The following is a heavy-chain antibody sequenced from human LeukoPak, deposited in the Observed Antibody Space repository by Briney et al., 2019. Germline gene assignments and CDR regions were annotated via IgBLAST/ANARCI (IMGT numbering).Heavy chain of an antibody. J-gene: IGHJ4*01. CDR3: ARVVVFIPPYFDD. D-gene: IGHD2-15*01. Sequence: GESLSLSCAPSALTFTSFGMGWVRQAPGKGLEWVAFILSDGSNKYYADSVKGRFTIARDNSKNTLYLQMDSVRADPTLVFHRARVVVFIPPYFDDWGQGTPVTVSS. V-gene: IGHV3-30*02. CDR2: ILSDGSNK. CDR1: ALTFTSFG.